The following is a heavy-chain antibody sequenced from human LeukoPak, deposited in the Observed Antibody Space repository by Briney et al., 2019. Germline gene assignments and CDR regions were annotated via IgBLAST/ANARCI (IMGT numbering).Heavy chain of an antibody. V-gene: IGHV1-69*05. J-gene: IGHJ3*02. Sequence: SVKVSCEASGGTFSSYAISWVRQAPGQGLEWMGGIIPIFGTANYAQKFQGRVTITTDESTSTAYMELSSLRSEDTAVYYCASSGRTAIGAFDIWGQGTMVTVSS. D-gene: IGHD2-21*02. CDR1: GGTFSSYA. CDR3: ASSGRTAIGAFDI. CDR2: IIPIFGTA.